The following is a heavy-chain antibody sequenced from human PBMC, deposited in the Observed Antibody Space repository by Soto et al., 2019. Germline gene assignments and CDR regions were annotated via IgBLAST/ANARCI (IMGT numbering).Heavy chain of an antibody. V-gene: IGHV1-69*13. CDR3: ARNWVRPPYYFDY. CDR2: IIPIFGTA. D-gene: IGHD7-27*01. J-gene: IGHJ4*02. CDR1: GGTFSSYA. Sequence: ASVKVSFKASGGTFSSYAISWVRQAPGQGLEWMGGIIPIFGTANYAQKFQGRVTITADESTSTAYMELSSLRSEDTAVYYCARNWVRPPYYFDYWGQGTLVTVSS.